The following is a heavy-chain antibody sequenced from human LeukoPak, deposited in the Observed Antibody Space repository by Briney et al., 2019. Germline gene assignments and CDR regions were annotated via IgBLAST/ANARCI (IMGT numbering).Heavy chain of an antibody. D-gene: IGHD3-22*01. J-gene: IGHJ4*02. Sequence: PSETLSLTCTVPGGSIRSGSHYWAWIRQPPGKGLEWIGSIYYSGSTYYNPSLENRVTISIDTSKNHFSLKLSSLSAADTSVYYCAKRNDSGGNLVDLWGQGTLVTVS. V-gene: IGHV4-39*02. CDR3: AKRNDSGGNLVDL. CDR2: IYYSGST. CDR1: GGSIRSGSHY.